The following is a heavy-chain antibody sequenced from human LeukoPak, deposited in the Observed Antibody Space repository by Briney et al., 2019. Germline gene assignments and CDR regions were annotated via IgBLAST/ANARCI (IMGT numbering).Heavy chain of an antibody. V-gene: IGHV5-51*01. CDR2: IYPGDSDT. CDR3: ARRYCSGGSCYYGMDV. Sequence: GESLKISCKGSGYSFTSYWIGWVRQMPGKGLEGMGIIYPGDSDTRYSPSFQGQVTISADKSISTAYLQWSSLKASDTAMYYCARRYCSGGSCYYGMDVWGQGTTVTVSS. D-gene: IGHD2-15*01. CDR1: GYSFTSYW. J-gene: IGHJ6*02.